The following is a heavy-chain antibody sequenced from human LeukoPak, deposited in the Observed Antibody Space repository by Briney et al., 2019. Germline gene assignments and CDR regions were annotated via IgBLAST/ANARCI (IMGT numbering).Heavy chain of an antibody. Sequence: SETLSLTCAVYGGSFSGYYWSWIRQPPGKGLEWIGSIYYSGSTYYNPSLKSRVTISVDTSKYQFSLKLSSVTAADTAVYYCARGYYYYYYMDIWGKGTTVTVSS. CDR3: ARGYYYYYYMDI. CDR2: IYYSGST. CDR1: GGSFSGYY. V-gene: IGHV4-34*01. D-gene: IGHD1-26*01. J-gene: IGHJ6*03.